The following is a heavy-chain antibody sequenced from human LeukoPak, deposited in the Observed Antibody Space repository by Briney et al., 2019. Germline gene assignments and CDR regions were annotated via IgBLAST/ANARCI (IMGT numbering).Heavy chain of an antibody. CDR3: ARSPKFGYCSGGSCSNWFDP. D-gene: IGHD2-15*01. Sequence: ASVKVSCKASGYTFTGYYIHWVRQAPGQGLEWMGWINPNSGDTTYAQKFQGRVTMTRETSISTAYMELSRLRSDDTAVYYCARSPKFGYCSGGSCSNWFDPWGQGTLVTVSS. CDR1: GYTFTGYY. CDR2: INPNSGDT. J-gene: IGHJ5*02. V-gene: IGHV1-2*02.